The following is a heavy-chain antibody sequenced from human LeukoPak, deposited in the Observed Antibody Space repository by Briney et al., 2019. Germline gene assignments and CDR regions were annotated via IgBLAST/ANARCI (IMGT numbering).Heavy chain of an antibody. CDR2: INQGGSET. CDR1: GFPFTDYW. D-gene: IGHD4-23*01. CDR3: ATDRKVGTWDPRFDY. Sequence: PGGSLRPSCAASGFPFTDYWMIWVRQAPGKRPEWVGNINQGGSETNYVDSVKGRFSISRDNAKTSLYLEMNSLRAEDTAVYYCATDRKVGTWDPRFDYWGQGALVTVSS. V-gene: IGHV3-7*01. J-gene: IGHJ4*02.